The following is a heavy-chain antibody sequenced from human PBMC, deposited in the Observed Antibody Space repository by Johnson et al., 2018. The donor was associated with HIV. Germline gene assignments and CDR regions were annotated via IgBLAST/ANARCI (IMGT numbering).Heavy chain of an antibody. CDR2: ISSNGGST. J-gene: IGHJ3*02. D-gene: IGHD3-16*02. CDR3: ARGGITFWGVIAPGAFDI. CDR1: GFTFSSYG. V-gene: IGHV3-64*01. Sequence: VQLVESGGGVVQPGRSLRLSCAASGFTFSSYGMHWVRQAPGKGLEYVSAISSNGGSTYYANSVKGRFTISRDNSKNTLYLQMGSLRAEDMAVYYCARGGITFWGVIAPGAFDIWGQGTMVTVSS.